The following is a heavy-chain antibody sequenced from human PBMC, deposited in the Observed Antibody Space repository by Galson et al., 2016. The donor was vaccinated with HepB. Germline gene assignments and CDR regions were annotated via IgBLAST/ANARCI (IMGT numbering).Heavy chain of an antibody. Sequence: SLRLSCAASGFNFRNYTMNWVRQAPGKGLEWLSSISPGSAYIYYAHSLKGRLTISRDDAQNSVYLQMNSLRAEDTAVYYCASLWQLGYWGQGILVTVSS. CDR3: ASLWQLGY. CDR1: GFNFRNYT. D-gene: IGHD6-6*01. CDR2: ISPGSAYI. J-gene: IGHJ4*02. V-gene: IGHV3-21*01.